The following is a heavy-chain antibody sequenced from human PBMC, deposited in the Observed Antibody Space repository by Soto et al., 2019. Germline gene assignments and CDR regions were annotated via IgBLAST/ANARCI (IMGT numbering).Heavy chain of an antibody. J-gene: IGHJ3*02. CDR2: INPATGAA. CDR3: ARGGGVGVAGSAAFDM. Sequence: QLHLVQSGAVVKKPGASVTVSCSASGYPVTAYYMHWVRQAPGRGLEWMGGINPATGAAKYTQTFQGRVTMTRDASTSTVVMELSGLTSEDTAVFSCARGGGVGVAGSAAFDMWGQGTLVTVSS. V-gene: IGHV1-2*02. D-gene: IGHD3-3*01. CDR1: GYPVTAYY.